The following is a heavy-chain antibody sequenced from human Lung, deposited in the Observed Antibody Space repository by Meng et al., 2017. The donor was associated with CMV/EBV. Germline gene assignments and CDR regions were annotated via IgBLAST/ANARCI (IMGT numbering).Heavy chain of an antibody. CDR2: INPNSGGT. Sequence: SVXVSCKASGYTFIGYYMHWVRQAPGQGLEWMGWINPNSGGTNYAQKFQGRVTMTRDTSISTAYMELSRLRSDDTAVYYCARSPGGGWFDPWGQGTLVTVSS. V-gene: IGHV1-2*02. J-gene: IGHJ5*02. D-gene: IGHD6-25*01. CDR1: GYTFIGYY. CDR3: ARSPGGGWFDP.